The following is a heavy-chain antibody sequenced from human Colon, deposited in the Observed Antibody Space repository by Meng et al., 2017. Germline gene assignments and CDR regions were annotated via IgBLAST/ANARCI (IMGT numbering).Heavy chain of an antibody. J-gene: IGHJ4*02. Sequence: EWQLEESGGGLVQPGGSLRLSCAASGFTLSSYWMHWVRQVPGKGLVGVSRLNNDGSRADYADSVNGRFTISRDNARNTLFLQMHSLRAEDTAVYYCARSGYKNGYDYWGQGTLVTVSS. CDR3: ARSGYKNGYDY. CDR1: GFTLSSYW. D-gene: IGHD5-18*01. CDR2: LNNDGSRA. V-gene: IGHV3-74*01.